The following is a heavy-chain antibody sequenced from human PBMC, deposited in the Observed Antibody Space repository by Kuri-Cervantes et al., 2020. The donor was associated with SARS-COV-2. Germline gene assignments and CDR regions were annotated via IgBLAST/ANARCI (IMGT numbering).Heavy chain of an antibody. CDR2: ISTTSSTI. CDR3: ARDFLGHFDF. D-gene: IGHD2/OR15-2a*01. V-gene: IGHV3-48*02. CDR1: GFNFNTYG. Sequence: GESLKISCAVSGFNFNTYGMNWVRQAPGKGLEWLSYISTTSSTIDYADSVKGRFTISRDNAENSLYLQMNSLRDEDTAVYYCARDFLGHFDFWGQGTLVTVAS. J-gene: IGHJ4*02.